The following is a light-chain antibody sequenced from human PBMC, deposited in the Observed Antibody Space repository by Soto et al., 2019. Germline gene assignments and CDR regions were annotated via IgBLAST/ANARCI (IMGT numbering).Light chain of an antibody. CDR1: SSDVGSYNL. Sequence: QSALTQPASVSGSPGQSITISCTGTSSDVGSYNLVSWYQQHPGKAPKLMNYEGSKRPSGVSNRFSGSKSGNTASLTISGRQAEDEADYYCCSYAGSSTLMVFGGGTKLTVL. CDR3: CSYAGSSTLMV. V-gene: IGLV2-23*01. CDR2: EGS. J-gene: IGLJ2*01.